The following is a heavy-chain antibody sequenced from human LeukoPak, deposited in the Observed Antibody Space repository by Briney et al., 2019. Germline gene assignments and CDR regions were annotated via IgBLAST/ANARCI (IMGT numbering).Heavy chain of an antibody. V-gene: IGHV3-7*04. CDR2: ITQDGSAK. Sequence: GGSLRLSCAASGFAFSIYWMSWVRQAPGRGLEWVATITQDGSAKYSLDSVKGRFTLSRDNTKNSLYLQMTNLRAEDTAVYYCARGERAAVTAFDYWSQGTLVTVSS. J-gene: IGHJ4*02. D-gene: IGHD2-21*02. CDR3: ARGERAAVTAFDY. CDR1: GFAFSIYW.